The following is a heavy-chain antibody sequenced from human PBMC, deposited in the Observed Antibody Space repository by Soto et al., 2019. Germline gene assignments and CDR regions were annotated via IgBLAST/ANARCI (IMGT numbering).Heavy chain of an antibody. J-gene: IGHJ4*02. V-gene: IGHV1-46*01. D-gene: IGHD3-9*01. CDR1: GYTFTTYS. CDR2: INPSGGRT. Sequence: ASVTVSCKASGYTFTTYSMHWVRQTPGHGLEWMGVINPSGGRTSYAQKFQGRVTMTRDTSTSTVHMELSNLRSEDTAVYFCARDGGYDVLTGHYILLYYLDNWGLGTLVTVSS. CDR3: ARDGGYDVLTGHYILLYYLDN.